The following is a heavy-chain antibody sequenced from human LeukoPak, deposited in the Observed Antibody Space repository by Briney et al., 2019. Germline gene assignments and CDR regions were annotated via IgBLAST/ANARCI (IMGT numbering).Heavy chain of an antibody. D-gene: IGHD3-10*01. CDR3: ARQRSAGTYYYGSGSKNWFDP. CDR2: MNPSSGST. V-gene: IGHV1-8*01. J-gene: IGHJ5*02. Sequence: GSSVTVSCKASGYTFTRYDINWVRQAAGQGLEWMGWMNPSSGSTGYAQKFQGRVTMTSNTSISTAYMELSTLRSDETAAYYCARQRSAGTYYYGSGSKNWFDPWGQGTLVTVSS. CDR1: GYTFTRYD.